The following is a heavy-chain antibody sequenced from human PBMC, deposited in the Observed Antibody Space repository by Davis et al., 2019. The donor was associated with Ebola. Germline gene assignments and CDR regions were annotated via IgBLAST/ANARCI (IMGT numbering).Heavy chain of an antibody. Sequence: AASVNSCKASGYTFTSYYMHWVRQAPGQGLEWLGIINPSGGSTSYAQKFQGRVTMTRDTSTSTVYMELSSLRSEDTAVYYCARGAAGTVSFVGWFDPWGQGTLVTVSS. D-gene: IGHD6-19*01. CDR1: GYTFTSYY. CDR2: INPSGGST. V-gene: IGHV1-46*01. CDR3: ARGAAGTVSFVGWFDP. J-gene: IGHJ5*02.